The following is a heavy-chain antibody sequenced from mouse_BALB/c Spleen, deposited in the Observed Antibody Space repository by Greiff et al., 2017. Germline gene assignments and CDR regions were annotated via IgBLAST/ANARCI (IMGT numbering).Heavy chain of an antibody. J-gene: IGHJ2*01. CDR2: INPSTGYT. CDR3: AYDAVDY. CDR1: GYTFTSYW. D-gene: IGHD2-12*01. Sequence: QVQLKESGAELAKPGASVKMSCKASGYTFTSYWMHWVKQRPGQGLEWIGYINPSTGYTEYNQKFKDKATLTADKSSSTAYMQLSSLTSEDSAVYYCAYDAVDYWGQGTTLTVSA. V-gene: IGHV1-7*01.